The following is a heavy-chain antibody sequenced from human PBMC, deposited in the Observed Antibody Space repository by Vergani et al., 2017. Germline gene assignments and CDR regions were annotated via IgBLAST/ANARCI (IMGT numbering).Heavy chain of an antibody. V-gene: IGHV4-30-2*01. D-gene: IGHD3-22*01. CDR2: IYHSGST. Sequence: QLQLQESGSGLVKPSQTLSLTCAVSGGSISSGGYSWSWLRQPPGKGLEWIGYIYHSGSTYYNPSLKSRVTISVDRSKNQFSLKLSSVTAADTAVYYCARGAYYYVSSGYYQSLYYIDDGGQGTLVTVSS. CDR3: ARGAYYYVSSGYYQSLYYIDD. CDR1: GGSISSGGYS. J-gene: IGHJ4*02.